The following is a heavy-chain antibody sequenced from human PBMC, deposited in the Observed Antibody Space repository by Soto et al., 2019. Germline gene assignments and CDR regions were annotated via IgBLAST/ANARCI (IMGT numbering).Heavy chain of an antibody. CDR2: IWYDGSKK. CDR3: ARDSSDTTMLN. Sequence: SLRLSFAEPGCSFRRYGMDWVLQAPGKGLGWVEVIWYDGSKKHYADSGKGRFTVCRDNYKNTLYLQMDTPRAEETAVYYCARDSSDTTMLNWGQGTLDTVTS. D-gene: IGHD5-18*01. CDR1: GCSFRRYG. J-gene: IGHJ4*02. V-gene: IGHV3-33*01.